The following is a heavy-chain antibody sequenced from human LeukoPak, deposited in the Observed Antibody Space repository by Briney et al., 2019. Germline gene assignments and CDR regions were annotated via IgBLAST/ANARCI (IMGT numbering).Heavy chain of an antibody. Sequence: SETLSLTCTVSGGSISSYYWSWIRQPPGKGLEWIGYIYYSGSTNYNPSLKSRVTISVDTSKNQFSLKLSSVTAADTAVYYCARAQGYSSKRVVFDYWGQGTLVTVSS. CDR3: ARAQGYSSKRVVFDY. CDR1: GGSISSYY. D-gene: IGHD5-18*01. J-gene: IGHJ4*02. CDR2: IYYSGST. V-gene: IGHV4-59*01.